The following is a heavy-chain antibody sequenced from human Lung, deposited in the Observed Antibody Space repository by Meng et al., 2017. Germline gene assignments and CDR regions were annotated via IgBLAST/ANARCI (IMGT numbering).Heavy chain of an antibody. D-gene: IGHD4-11*01. CDR2: INHSGST. J-gene: IGHJ4*02. Sequence: VQLRQCAAGLFKPSETLSLTCVVSGGSFSDYYWSWIRPPPGKGLEWIGEINHSGSTNYNPSLESRATISVDTSQNNLSLKLSSVTAADSAVYYCARGPTTMAHDFDYWGQGTLVTVSS. CDR1: GGSFSDYY. CDR3: ARGPTTMAHDFDY. V-gene: IGHV4-34*01.